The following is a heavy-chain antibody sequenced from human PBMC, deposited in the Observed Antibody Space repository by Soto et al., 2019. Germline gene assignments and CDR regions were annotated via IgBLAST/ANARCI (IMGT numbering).Heavy chain of an antibody. CDR2: ISGAGGST. V-gene: IGHV3-23*01. J-gene: IGHJ4*02. Sequence: EVQLLESGGDLVQPGGSLRLSCAASGFTFSSAAMSWLRQAPGKGLEWVASISGAGGSTSYGASVKGRFTISRDNSKNTLDLHMNSLRGEDTAKYYCAKVNCGHVAAFHFDHWGQGALVTVSS. CDR1: GFTFSSAA. D-gene: IGHD2-21*01. CDR3: AKVNCGHVAAFHFDH.